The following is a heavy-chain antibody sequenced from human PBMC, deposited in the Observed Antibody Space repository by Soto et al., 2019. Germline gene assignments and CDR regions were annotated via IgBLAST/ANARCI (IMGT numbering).Heavy chain of an antibody. D-gene: IGHD1-26*01. Sequence: PGGSLRLSCAASGFTFSSYAMSWVLQAPWKGLEWVSAISGSGGSTYYADSVKGRFTISRDNSKNTLYLQMNSLRAEDTAVYYCAKDRREVAGYYFDYWGQGTLVTVSS. CDR1: GFTFSSYA. J-gene: IGHJ4*02. CDR2: ISGSGGST. V-gene: IGHV3-23*01. CDR3: AKDRREVAGYYFDY.